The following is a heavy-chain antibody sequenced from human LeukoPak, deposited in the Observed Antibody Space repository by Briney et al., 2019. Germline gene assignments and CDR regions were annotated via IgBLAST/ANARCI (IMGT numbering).Heavy chain of an antibody. D-gene: IGHD4/OR15-4a*01. Sequence: ASVKVSCKASGYTFTDDYIHWVRQAPGQGHQWMGWINPNTGGTRIAQDFQGRVTLTRDTSIGTAVMELSRMKSDDTDAYYCAKTPYGDYYHYWGQRSLATVPS. CDR2: INPNTGGT. CDR3: AKTPYGDYYHY. CDR1: GYTFTDDY. J-gene: IGHJ4*02. V-gene: IGHV1-2*02.